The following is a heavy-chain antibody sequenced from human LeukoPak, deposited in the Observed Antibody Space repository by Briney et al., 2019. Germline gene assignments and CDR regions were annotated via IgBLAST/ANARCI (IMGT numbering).Heavy chain of an antibody. Sequence: SVKVSCKASGGTFSGYAISWVRQAPGQGLEWMGGIIPIFGTANYAQKFQGRVTITTDESTSTAYMELSSLRSEDTAVYYCAREMAGLDYGGIYYFDYWGQGTLVTVSS. J-gene: IGHJ4*02. V-gene: IGHV1-69*05. CDR3: AREMAGLDYGGIYYFDY. CDR2: IIPIFGTA. CDR1: GGTFSGYA. D-gene: IGHD3/OR15-3a*01.